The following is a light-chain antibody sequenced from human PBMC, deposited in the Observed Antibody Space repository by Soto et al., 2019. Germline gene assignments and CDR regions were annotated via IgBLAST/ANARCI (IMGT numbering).Light chain of an antibody. CDR1: NIGSKS. J-gene: IGLJ2*01. Sequence: SYELTQPPSVSVAPGQTARITCGGNNIGSKSVHWYQQKPGQAPVVVVYDDNDRPSGIPVRFSGSNSGNTATLTISRVEAGDEDEYYCQVWDNSGDRKGVFGVGTQLTV. CDR2: DDN. CDR3: QVWDNSGDRKGV. V-gene: IGLV3-21*02.